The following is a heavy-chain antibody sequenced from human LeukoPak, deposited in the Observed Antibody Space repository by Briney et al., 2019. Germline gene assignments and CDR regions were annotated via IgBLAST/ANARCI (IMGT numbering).Heavy chain of an antibody. J-gene: IGHJ4*02. CDR2: FYTGGAA. V-gene: IGHV3-53*01. Sequence: PGGSLRLSCAASGVTVSNVYMTWVRQAPGKGLEWVSVFYTGGAADYADSVKGRFTIFRDNSNNTLYLQMNSLRAEDTAVYFCARDHLGGFCDSTSCHTNFYSWGQGTLVTVSS. D-gene: IGHD2-2*02. CDR3: ARDHLGGFCDSTSCHTNFYS. CDR1: GVTVSNVY.